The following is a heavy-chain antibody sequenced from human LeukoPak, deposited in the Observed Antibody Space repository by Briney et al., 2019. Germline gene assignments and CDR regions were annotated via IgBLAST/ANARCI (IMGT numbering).Heavy chain of an antibody. CDR2: IYYSGST. CDR3: ARESAALNWFDP. J-gene: IGHJ5*02. V-gene: IGHV4-59*01. CDR1: GGSISSYY. Sequence: SETLSLTCTVPGGSISSYYWSWIRQPPGKGLEWIGYIYYSGSTNYNPSLKSRVTISVDTSKNQFSLKLSSVTAADTAVYYCARESAALNWFDPWGQGTLVTVSS. D-gene: IGHD6-25*01.